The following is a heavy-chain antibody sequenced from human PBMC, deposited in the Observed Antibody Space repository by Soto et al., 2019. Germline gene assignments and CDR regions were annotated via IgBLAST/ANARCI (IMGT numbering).Heavy chain of an antibody. CDR2: IYYSGST. J-gene: IGHJ4*02. V-gene: IGHV4-39*01. CDR3: ARQRTSVGTQAYFDD. D-gene: IGHD2-21*02. CDR1: GGSINSRSYY. Sequence: PSETLSLTCTVSGGSINSRSYYWGWIRQSPGKGLEWIGSIYYSGSTYYNPSLKSRVAMSVDTSKNQFSLKLRSVSAADTAGYYCARQRTSVGTQAYFDDWGQGSMATVSS.